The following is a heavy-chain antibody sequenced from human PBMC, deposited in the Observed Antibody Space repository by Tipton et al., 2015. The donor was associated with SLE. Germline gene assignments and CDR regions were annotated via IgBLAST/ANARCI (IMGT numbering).Heavy chain of an antibody. D-gene: IGHD3-3*01. Sequence: GSLRLSCTASGFTFSSQAMSWVRQAPGKGLEWVSRISSSGSSTSYADSVKGRFTISRDNSKNTLYLQMNGLRAEDTAIYYCARSPVDYWNGYSAWGQGTLVAVSS. CDR3: ARSPVDYWNGYSA. CDR2: ISSSGSST. CDR1: GFTFSSQA. V-gene: IGHV3-23*01. J-gene: IGHJ4*02.